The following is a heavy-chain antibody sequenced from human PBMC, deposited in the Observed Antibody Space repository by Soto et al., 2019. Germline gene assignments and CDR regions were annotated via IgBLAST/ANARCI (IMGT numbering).Heavy chain of an antibody. CDR2: IWYDGSNK. CDR1: GFTFSSYG. V-gene: IGHV3-33*01. CDR3: ARGIVLMVDFDY. Sequence: PGGSLRLSCAASGFTFSSYGMHWVRQAPGKGLEWVAVIWYDGSNKYYADSVKGRFTISRDNSKNTLYLQMNSLRAEDTAVYYCARGIVLMVDFDYWGQGTLVTVSS. J-gene: IGHJ4*02. D-gene: IGHD2-8*01.